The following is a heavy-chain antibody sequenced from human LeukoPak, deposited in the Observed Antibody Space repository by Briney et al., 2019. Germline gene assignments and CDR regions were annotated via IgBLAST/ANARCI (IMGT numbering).Heavy chain of an antibody. CDR1: GFTFSSYG. V-gene: IGHV3-30*18. Sequence: GGSLRLSCAASGFTFSSYGMHWVGQAPGKGLEWVAVISYDGSNKYYADSVKGRFTISRDNSKNTLYLQMNSLRAEDTAVYYCAKEGGVVISYYYYGMDVWGQGTTVTVSS. CDR3: AKEGGVVISYYYYGMDV. J-gene: IGHJ6*02. CDR2: ISYDGSNK. D-gene: IGHD3-3*01.